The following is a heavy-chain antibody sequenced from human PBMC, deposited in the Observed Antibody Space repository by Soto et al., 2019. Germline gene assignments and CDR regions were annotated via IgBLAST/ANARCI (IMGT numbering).Heavy chain of an antibody. J-gene: IGHJ5*02. CDR3: ARNSLALRKNNWFDP. CDR1: GDSIISSDFY. D-gene: IGHD3-3*02. Sequence: PSDTLCLTCTVSGDSIISSDFYWGWVRQPPGKGLEWIGSIFYLGSSYYNPSLKSRVTMSVDTSNNQFSLRLRSVTAANTPLYFCARNSLALRKNNWFDPCGQGSMVIVSP. CDR2: IFYLGSS. V-gene: IGHV4-39*07.